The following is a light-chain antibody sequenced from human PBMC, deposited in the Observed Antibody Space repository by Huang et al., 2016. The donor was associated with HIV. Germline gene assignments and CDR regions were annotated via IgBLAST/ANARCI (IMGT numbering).Light chain of an antibody. CDR3: QQYYTSPQT. V-gene: IGKV4-1*01. Sequence: DIVMTQSPDSLAVSLGEAATLTCRSSQSVLSSATNKNYLACFQQKSGQSPNLLMFWASTREAGVPDRFSGSGSGTHFTLTINNVKTEDVAIYYCQQYYTSPQTFGPGTRVEI. CDR1: QSVLSSATNKNY. CDR2: WAS. J-gene: IGKJ1*01.